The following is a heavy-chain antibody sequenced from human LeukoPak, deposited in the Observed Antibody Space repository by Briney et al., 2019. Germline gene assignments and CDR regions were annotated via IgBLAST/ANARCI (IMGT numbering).Heavy chain of an antibody. V-gene: IGHV3-23*01. J-gene: IGHJ4*02. D-gene: IGHD2-15*01. CDR1: GFTFSSHG. CDR3: ARDGRVAGLGY. Sequence: GGSLRLSCAASGFTFSSHGMSWVRQAPGKGLEWVSGISGSGGGTFYADSVRGRFTISRDNSKNTLYLQMGSLRADDMAVYYCARDGRVAGLGYWGQGTLVTVSS. CDR2: ISGSGGGT.